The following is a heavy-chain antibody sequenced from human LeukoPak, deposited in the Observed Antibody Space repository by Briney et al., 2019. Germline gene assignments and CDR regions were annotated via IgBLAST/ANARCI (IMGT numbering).Heavy chain of an antibody. J-gene: IGHJ6*03. Sequence: PGGSLRLSCAASGFTFSSYSMNWVRQAPGKGLKWVSSISSSSSYIYYADSVKGRFTISRDNAKNSLYLQMNSLRAEDTAVYYCARRGYYYYYMDVWGKGTTVTVSS. V-gene: IGHV3-21*01. CDR2: ISSSSSYI. CDR3: ARRGYYYYYMDV. CDR1: GFTFSSYS.